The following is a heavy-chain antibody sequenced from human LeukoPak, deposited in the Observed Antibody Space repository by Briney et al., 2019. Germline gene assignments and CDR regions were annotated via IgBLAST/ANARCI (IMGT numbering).Heavy chain of an antibody. V-gene: IGHV3-23*01. CDR2: ISGSGGDT. D-gene: IGHD6-13*01. J-gene: IGHJ5*02. CDR1: GFTFSNYA. Sequence: GGSLRLSCAASGFTFSNYAMSWVRQAPGKGLEWVSSISGSGGDTYYADSVKGRLTISRDNSKNTLYLQMNSLRAEDTAVYYCAKADSSGWYEGNWFDPWGQGTLVTVSS. CDR3: AKADSSGWYEGNWFDP.